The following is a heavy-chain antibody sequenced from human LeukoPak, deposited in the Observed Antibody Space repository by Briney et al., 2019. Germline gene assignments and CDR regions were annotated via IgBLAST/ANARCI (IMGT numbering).Heavy chain of an antibody. J-gene: IGHJ4*02. CDR3: ARVAGSIDY. CDR1: GYTFTTYD. D-gene: IGHD6-19*01. CDR2: MNPNSGYT. Sequence: GASVKVSCKASGYTFTTYDINWVRQATGQGLEWMGWMNPNSGYTGYAQKFQGRVTITRDTSISTAYMELSSLRSEDTAVYYCARVAGSIDYWAQGTLVTVSS. V-gene: IGHV1-8*03.